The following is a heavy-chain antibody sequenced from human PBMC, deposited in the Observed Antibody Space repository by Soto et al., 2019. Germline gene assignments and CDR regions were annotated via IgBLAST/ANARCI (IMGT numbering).Heavy chain of an antibody. D-gene: IGHD5-12*01. CDR3: ARDDSDRLATVMDV. CDR1: GFTFSSYS. Sequence: EVQLVESGGGLVKPGGSLRLSCAASGFTFSSYSMNWVHQAPGKGLEWVSSISSSSSYIYYADSVKGRFTISRDNAKNSLYLQMNSLRAEDTAVYYCARDDSDRLATVMDVWGQGTTVTVSS. CDR2: ISSSSSYI. V-gene: IGHV3-21*01. J-gene: IGHJ6*02.